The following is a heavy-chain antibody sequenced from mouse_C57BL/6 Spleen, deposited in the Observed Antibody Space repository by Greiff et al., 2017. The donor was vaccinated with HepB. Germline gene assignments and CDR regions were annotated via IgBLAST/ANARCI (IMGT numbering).Heavy chain of an antibody. CDR1: GYTFTSYW. CDR2: IYPGSGST. J-gene: IGHJ2*01. CDR3: AESVYDYDGEKVGAYFDY. V-gene: IGHV1-55*01. Sequence: VQLQQSGAELVKPGASVKMSCKASGYTFTSYWITWVKQRPGQGLEWIGDIYPGSGSTNYNEKFKSKATLTVDTSSSTAYMQLSSLTSEDSAVYYCAESVYDYDGEKVGAYFDYWGQGTTLTVSS. D-gene: IGHD2-4*01.